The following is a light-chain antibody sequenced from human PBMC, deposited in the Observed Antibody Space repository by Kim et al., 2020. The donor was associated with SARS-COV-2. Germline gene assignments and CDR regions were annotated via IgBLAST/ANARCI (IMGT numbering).Light chain of an antibody. CDR3: QSYDSSLGSWV. CDR1: NANIGAGYD. J-gene: IGLJ3*02. CDR2: GNT. Sequence: RVTYSCTGSNANIGAGYDLHWYQQPPGTAPKRLIYGNTHRPSGVPDRFSGSKSGTSASLAISGLQAEDEADYYCQSYDSSLGSWVFGGGTQLTVL. V-gene: IGLV1-40*01.